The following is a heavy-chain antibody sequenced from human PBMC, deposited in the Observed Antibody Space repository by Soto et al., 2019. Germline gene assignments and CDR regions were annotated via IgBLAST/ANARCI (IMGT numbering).Heavy chain of an antibody. CDR2: IGSSGATT. J-gene: IGHJ4*01. CDR3: AKAFGTYYFDY. D-gene: IGHD3-10*01. V-gene: IGHV3-23*01. Sequence: HPGGSLRLSCVASGFTFISYAMRWVRQAPGKGLEWVSAIGSSGATTYYADSVKGRFTISRDNSKNTVYLQMNSLRAGDTAVYYCAKAFGTYYFDYWGQGTVVTVSS. CDR1: GFTFISYA.